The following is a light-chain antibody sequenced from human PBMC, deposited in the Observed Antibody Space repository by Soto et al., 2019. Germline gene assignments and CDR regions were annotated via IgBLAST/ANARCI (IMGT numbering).Light chain of an antibody. V-gene: IGLV2-8*01. CDR2: DVT. CDR1: SSDIGAYNY. Sequence: QSALTQPPSASGSPGQSVTISCTGTSSDIGAYNYVSWYQQYPGEAPKLIIYDVTERPSGVPDRFSGSKSGNTASLAITGLQAEDEDDYYCQSYDSSLSGWVFGGGTKLTVL. J-gene: IGLJ3*02. CDR3: QSYDSSLSGWV.